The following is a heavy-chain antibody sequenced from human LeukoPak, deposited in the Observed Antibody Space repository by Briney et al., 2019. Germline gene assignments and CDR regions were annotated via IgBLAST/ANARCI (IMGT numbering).Heavy chain of an antibody. J-gene: IGHJ5*02. CDR1: GDTFSSSA. V-gene: IGHV1-69*06. Sequence: GASVKVSSKASGDTFSSSAISWVRQAPGQGLEWMGGIIPIFGTANYAQKFQGRVTSTADKSTSTAYMELSGLRYEDTAVYYSASAYGYGDYAFDPWGQGTLVTVSS. CDR3: ASAYGYGDYAFDP. CDR2: IIPIFGTA. D-gene: IGHD4-17*01.